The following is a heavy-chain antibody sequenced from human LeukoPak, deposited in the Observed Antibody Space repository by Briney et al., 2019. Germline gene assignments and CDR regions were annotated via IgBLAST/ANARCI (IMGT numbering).Heavy chain of an antibody. D-gene: IGHD3-22*01. Sequence: SVKVSCKASGGTFSSYAISWVRQAPGQGLEWMGRIIPILGIANYAQKFQGKVTITADKSTSTAYMELSSLRSDDTAVYYCARGPLSRYYDSSGYPKEDYWGQGTLVTVSS. CDR3: ARGPLSRYYDSSGYPKEDY. V-gene: IGHV1-69*04. J-gene: IGHJ4*02. CDR2: IIPILGIA. CDR1: GGTFSSYA.